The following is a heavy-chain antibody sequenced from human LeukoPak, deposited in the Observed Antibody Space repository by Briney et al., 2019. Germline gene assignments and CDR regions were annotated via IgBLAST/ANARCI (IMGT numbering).Heavy chain of an antibody. D-gene: IGHD3-22*01. CDR2: ISSSGSTI. J-gene: IGHJ4*02. CDR3: ARDVYDSSGYNVPFDY. V-gene: IGHV3-48*03. Sequence: GGSLRLSCAASGFTFSSYEMNWVRQAPGKGLEWVSYISSSGSTICYADSVKGRFTISRDNAKNSLYLQMNSLRAEDTAVYYCARDVYDSSGYNVPFDYWGQGTLVTVSS. CDR1: GFTFSSYE.